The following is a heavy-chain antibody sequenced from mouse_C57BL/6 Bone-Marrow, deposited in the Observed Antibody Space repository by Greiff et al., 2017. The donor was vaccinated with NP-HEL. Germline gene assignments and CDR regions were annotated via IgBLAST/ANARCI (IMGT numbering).Heavy chain of an antibody. D-gene: IGHD2-2*01. CDR1: GYTFTSYW. J-gene: IGHJ1*03. CDR3: ATYGYDYFYWYFDV. V-gene: IGHV1-64*01. Sequence: VQLQQPGAELVKPGASVKLSCKASGYTFTSYWMHWVKQRPGQGLEWIGMIPPNSGSTNYNEKFKSKATLTVDKSSSKAYMQLSSLTSEDSAVYYCATYGYDYFYWYFDVWGTGTTVTVSS. CDR2: IPPNSGST.